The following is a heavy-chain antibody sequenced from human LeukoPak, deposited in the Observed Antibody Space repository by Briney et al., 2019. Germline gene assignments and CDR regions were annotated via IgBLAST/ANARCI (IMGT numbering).Heavy chain of an antibody. Sequence: SETLSLTCRASGGSISTYYWSWIRQPPGKGLEWIGHIYYSGRSNYNPYLRSRVTISVDTSRNQFSLNLSSVTAADTAVYYCARHNGDGQSALFDYWGQGTLVTVSP. V-gene: IGHV4-59*08. CDR3: ARHNGDGQSALFDY. CDR2: IYYSGRS. CDR1: GGSISTYY. D-gene: IGHD5-24*01. J-gene: IGHJ4*02.